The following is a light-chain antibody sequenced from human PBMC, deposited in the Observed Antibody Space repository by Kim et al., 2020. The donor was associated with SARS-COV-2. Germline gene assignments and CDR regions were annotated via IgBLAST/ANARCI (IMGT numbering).Light chain of an antibody. CDR3: SSRTTSDNVI. CDR2: DKD. J-gene: IGLJ2*01. V-gene: IGLV2-14*04. CDR1: SSDGGGYHY. Sequence: GESSTIVSTGSSSDGGGYHYATWYQQHPGKAPKLVIYDKDNRASGIPTRFSGSRSGNTASLTITGTQAEDEADYYCSSRTTSDNVIFGGGTQLTVL.